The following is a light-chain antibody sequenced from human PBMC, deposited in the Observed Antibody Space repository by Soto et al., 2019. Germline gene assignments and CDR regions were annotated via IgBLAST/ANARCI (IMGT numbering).Light chain of an antibody. J-gene: IGKJ1*01. CDR3: LHYKDWPRWT. Sequence: EVVLTQSTATLSVSHGERATLSCRASQSVGNTLAWYQQQPGQTPRLLIYGASTTATGIPARFSGSGSGTEFTLTIDSLQSEDFAVYYCLHYKDWPRWTFGQGTKVDIK. CDR1: QSVGNT. V-gene: IGKV3-15*01. CDR2: GAS.